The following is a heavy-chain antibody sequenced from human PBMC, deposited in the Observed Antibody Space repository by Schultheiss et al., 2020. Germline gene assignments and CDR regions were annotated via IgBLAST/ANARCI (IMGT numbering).Heavy chain of an antibody. CDR1: GGSISSSSYY. CDR2: IYYSGST. CDR3: ARVGLRSWFDP. V-gene: IGHV4-61*01. D-gene: IGHD5/OR15-5a*01. Sequence: SETLSLTCTVSGGSISSSSYYWSWIRQPPGKGLEWIGYIYYSGSTNYNPSLKSRVTISVDTSKNQFSLKLSSVTAADTAVYYCARVGLRSWFDPWGQGTLVTVSS. J-gene: IGHJ5*02.